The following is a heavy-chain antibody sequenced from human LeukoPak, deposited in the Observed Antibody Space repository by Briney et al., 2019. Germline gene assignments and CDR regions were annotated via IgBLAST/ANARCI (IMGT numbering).Heavy chain of an antibody. V-gene: IGHV3-7*01. CDR2: IKEDGSWK. Sequence: GGSLRLSCAASGFTFSTYGMHWVRQAPGKGLEWVANIKEDGSWKHYAVSVQGRFTISRDNAKNSLYLQMNSLRAEDTAVYYCARDRGWYHADSWGQGTLVTVSS. CDR1: GFTFSTYG. D-gene: IGHD6-19*01. CDR3: ARDRGWYHADS. J-gene: IGHJ4*02.